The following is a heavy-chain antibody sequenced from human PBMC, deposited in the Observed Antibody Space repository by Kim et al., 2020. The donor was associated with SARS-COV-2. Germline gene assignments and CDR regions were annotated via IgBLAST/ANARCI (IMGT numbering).Heavy chain of an antibody. CDR1: GGSFSGYY. Sequence: SETLSLTCAVYGGSFSGYYWSWIRQPPGKGLEWIGEINHSGSTNYNPSLKSRVTISVDTSKNQFSLKLSSVTAADTAVYYCARYSRHGSGSYSPPDYWGQGTLVTVSS. J-gene: IGHJ4*02. D-gene: IGHD3-10*01. CDR3: ARYSRHGSGSYSPPDY. V-gene: IGHV4-34*01. CDR2: INHSGST.